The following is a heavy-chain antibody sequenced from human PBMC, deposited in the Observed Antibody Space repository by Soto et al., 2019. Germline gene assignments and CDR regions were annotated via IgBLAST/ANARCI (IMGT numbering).Heavy chain of an antibody. V-gene: IGHV3-30*18. CDR1: GFRFRAYG. CDR2: VSTDGSDR. J-gene: IGHJ4*02. CDR3: AKVGINSNYNYFDF. D-gene: IGHD4-4*01. Sequence: QVLLVESRGGVVQPGTSLRLSCAASGFRFRAYGIHWVRQAPGKGLEWVAAVSTDGSDRDYADTVKGRFTVYRDNSKDTAFLQMDSLRRDDTAVYYCAKVGINSNYNYFDFWGQGTLVTVSS.